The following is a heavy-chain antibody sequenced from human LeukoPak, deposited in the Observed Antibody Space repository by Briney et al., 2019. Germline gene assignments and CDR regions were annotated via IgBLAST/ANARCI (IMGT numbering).Heavy chain of an antibody. CDR2: INEDGSTT. D-gene: IGHD1-26*01. J-gene: IGHJ4*02. CDR3: VRDLGGRSGH. CDR1: GFTFSSNW. Sequence: GGSLRLSCAASGFTFSSNWMHWVRQAPGKGLVWVSRINEDGSTTNYADSVKGRFTISRDNAKNTLYLQMNSLRAEDTAAYYYVRDLGGRSGHWGQGTLVTVSS. V-gene: IGHV3-74*01.